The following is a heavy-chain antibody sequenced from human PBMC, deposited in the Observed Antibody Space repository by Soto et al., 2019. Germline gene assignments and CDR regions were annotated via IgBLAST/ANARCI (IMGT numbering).Heavy chain of an antibody. CDR2: VHISGHS. CDR3: ARVRQGCSANNCYFDP. J-gene: IGHJ5*01. V-gene: IGHV4-4*02. CDR1: GGSVRAPDW. D-gene: IGHD1-1*01. Sequence: LSLTCTLSGGSVRAPDWWNWVRQSPDKGLEWIAEVHISGHSNYNPSHRSRVSVSIDSSKNQFYLNLNSVTAADTAIYYCARVRQGCSANNCYFDPWGQGTQVTVSS.